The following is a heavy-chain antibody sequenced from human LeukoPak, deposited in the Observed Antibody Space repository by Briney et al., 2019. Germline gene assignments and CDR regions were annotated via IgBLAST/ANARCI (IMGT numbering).Heavy chain of an antibody. J-gene: IGHJ4*02. V-gene: IGHV5-51*01. CDR2: IYPGDSDT. CDR3: ARGPFYDILTGYTHYFDY. D-gene: IGHD3-9*01. Sequence: GESLKISCKGSGYSFTSYWIGWVRQMPGKGLEWMGIIYPGDSDTRYSPSFQGQVTISADKSISTAYLQWSSLKASDTAMYYCARGPFYDILTGYTHYFDYRGQGTLVTVSS. CDR1: GYSFTSYW.